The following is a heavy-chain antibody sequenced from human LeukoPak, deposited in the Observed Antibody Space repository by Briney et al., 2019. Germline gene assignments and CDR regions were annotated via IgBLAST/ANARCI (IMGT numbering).Heavy chain of an antibody. D-gene: IGHD6-19*01. CDR2: IYYSGST. CDR1: GDSISSGDYY. J-gene: IGHJ5*02. V-gene: IGHV4-61*10. Sequence: SETLSLTCTVSGDSISSGDYYWSWIRQPAGKGLEWIGYIYYSGSTNYNPSLKSRVTISVDTSKNQFSLKLSSVTAADTAVYYCARDLIVRTAVAEYNWFDPWGQGTLVTVSS. CDR3: ARDLIVRTAVAEYNWFDP.